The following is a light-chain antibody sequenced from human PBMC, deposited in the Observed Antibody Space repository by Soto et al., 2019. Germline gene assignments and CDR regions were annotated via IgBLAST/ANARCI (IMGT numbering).Light chain of an antibody. J-gene: IGKJ4*01. V-gene: IGKV3-11*01. CDR1: QSVGSY. CDR3: QQRYSWPLT. CDR2: DAS. Sequence: DIGFTQSPATLSLPAGERPTLSCLASQSVGSYLGWYQQKPGQAPRLLIYDASNRATGIPARFSGSGSATDFTLTISSLEPEDFAVYYCQQRYSWPLTFGGGTKVDIK.